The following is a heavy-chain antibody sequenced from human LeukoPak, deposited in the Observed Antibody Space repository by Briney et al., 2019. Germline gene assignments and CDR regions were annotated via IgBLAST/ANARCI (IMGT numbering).Heavy chain of an antibody. Sequence: PGGSLRLSCAASGFTFSNAWMSWVRQAPGKGLEWVGRIKSKTDGGTTDYAAPVKGRFTISRDDSKNTLYLQMNSLRDEDTAVYYCARDNYADYVDVFDYWGPGTLVTVSS. V-gene: IGHV3-15*01. J-gene: IGHJ4*02. CDR1: GFTFSNAW. CDR3: ARDNYADYVDVFDY. CDR2: IKSKTDGGTT. D-gene: IGHD4-17*01.